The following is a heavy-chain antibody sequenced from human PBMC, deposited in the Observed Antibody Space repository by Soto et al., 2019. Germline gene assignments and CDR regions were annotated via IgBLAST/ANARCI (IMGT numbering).Heavy chain of an antibody. D-gene: IGHD3-22*01. J-gene: IGHJ5*02. CDR1: GGSISSYY. CDR2: IYYSGST. CDR3: ARDPYYDSSGYLGWFDP. Sequence: PSETLSLTCTVSGGSISSYYWRWIRQPPGKGLEWIGYIYYSGSTNYNPSLKSRVTISVDTSKNQFSLKLSSVTAADTAAYYCARDPYYDSSGYLGWFDPWGQGTLVTVSS. V-gene: IGHV4-59*01.